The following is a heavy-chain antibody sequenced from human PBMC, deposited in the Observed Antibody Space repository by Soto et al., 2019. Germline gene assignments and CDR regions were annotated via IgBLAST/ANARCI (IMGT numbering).Heavy chain of an antibody. CDR3: AKEPYSDFWSAYYYFDY. CDR2: ISGSGGSA. CDR1: GFTFGSPA. Sequence: GGSLRLSCAASGFTFGSPAMIGVRQAPGKGLEWVSAISGSGGSAYYADSVKGRFTISRDNSINTLYLQMNSLRAEDTALYYCAKEPYSDFWSAYYYFDYWGQGTLVTVSS. J-gene: IGHJ4*02. D-gene: IGHD3-3*01. V-gene: IGHV3-23*01.